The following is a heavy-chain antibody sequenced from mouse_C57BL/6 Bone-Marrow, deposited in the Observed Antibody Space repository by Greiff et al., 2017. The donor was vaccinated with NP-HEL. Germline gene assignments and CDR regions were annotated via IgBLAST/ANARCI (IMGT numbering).Heavy chain of an antibody. CDR1: GFTFSSYG. D-gene: IGHD2-5*01. CDR2: ISSGGSYT. J-gene: IGHJ2*01. Sequence: EVQLRESGGDLVRPGGSLKLSCAASGFTFSSYGMSWVRQTPDKRLEWVATISSGGSYTYYPDSLKGRFTISRDNAKNTLDLKMSSMKSEDTAMYYCARHYYSNYFDYWGQGTTLTVSS. V-gene: IGHV5-6*01. CDR3: ARHYYSNYFDY.